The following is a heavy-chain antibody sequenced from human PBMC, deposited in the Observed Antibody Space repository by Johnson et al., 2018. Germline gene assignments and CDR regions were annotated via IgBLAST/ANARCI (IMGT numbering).Heavy chain of an antibody. V-gene: IGHV3-30-3*01. CDR2: ISYDGSNK. CDR1: GFTFSSYS. Sequence: QVQLVQSGGGVVQPGRSLRLSCAASGFTFSSYSMHWVRQAPGKGLEWVAVISYDGSNKYYADSVKGRFIISRDNSKNTLSLQMNSLRAEDTAVYYCARALYCSGGRCNRSPHYYYDMDVWGQGTTVTVSS. CDR3: ARALYCSGGRCNRSPHYYYDMDV. J-gene: IGHJ6*02. D-gene: IGHD2-15*01.